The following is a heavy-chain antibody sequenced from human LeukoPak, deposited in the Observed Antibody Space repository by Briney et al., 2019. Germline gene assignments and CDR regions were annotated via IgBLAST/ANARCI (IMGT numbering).Heavy chain of an antibody. CDR2: ISSSSSYI. J-gene: IGHJ4*02. CDR1: GFTFSSYS. D-gene: IGHD6-13*01. Sequence: GGSLRLSCAASGFTFSSYSMNWVRQAPGKGLEWVSSISSSSSYIYYADSVRGRFTISRDNAKNSLYLQMNSLRAEDTAVYYCARGQQLTTPHFDYWGQGTLVTVSS. CDR3: ARGQQLTTPHFDY. V-gene: IGHV3-21*01.